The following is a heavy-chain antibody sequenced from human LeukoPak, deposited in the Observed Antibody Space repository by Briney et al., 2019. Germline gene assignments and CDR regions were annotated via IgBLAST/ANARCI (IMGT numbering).Heavy chain of an antibody. J-gene: IGHJ4*02. CDR1: GFTFSSYA. V-gene: IGHV3-23*01. Sequence: GGSLRLSCAASGFTFSSYAMSWVRHAPGKGLEWVSAISGSGGSTYYADSVKGRFTISRDNSKNTLYLQMNSLRAEDTAVYNCAYANPGTTGVSDYWGQGTLLTVSS. CDR2: ISGSGGST. CDR3: AYANPGTTGVSDY. D-gene: IGHD1-14*01.